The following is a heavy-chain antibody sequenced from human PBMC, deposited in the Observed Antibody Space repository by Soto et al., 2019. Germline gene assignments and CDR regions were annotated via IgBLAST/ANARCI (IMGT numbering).Heavy chain of an antibody. CDR1: GLTASSYT. CDR2: ISYDGSDK. J-gene: IGHJ4*02. CDR3: ARDYYKYYDSSGYYRSPAY. Sequence: PEGTLRLSCAASGLTASSYTSHWVRPAPGKGLEWVALISYDGSDKDYADSVKGRFTISRDNSRNTLFLQMNSLRAEDTAVYYCARDYYKYYDSSGYYRSPAYWGQGT. V-gene: IGHV3-30-3*01. D-gene: IGHD3-22*01.